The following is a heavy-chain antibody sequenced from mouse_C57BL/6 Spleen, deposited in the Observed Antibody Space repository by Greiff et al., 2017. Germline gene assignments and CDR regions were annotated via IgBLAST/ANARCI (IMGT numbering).Heavy chain of an antibody. Sequence: EVKLMESGGGLVQSGRSLRLSCATSGFTFSDFYMEWVRQAPGKGLEWIAASRNKANDYTTEYSESVKGRFIVSRDTYHNTLYLQMNAMRAEDTAIYDCARETGPANYCAMDYWGQGPSVTVSS. CDR3: ARETGPANYCAMDY. J-gene: IGHJ4*01. CDR1: GFTFSDFY. D-gene: IGHD3-3*01. CDR2: SRNKANDYTT. V-gene: IGHV7-1*01.